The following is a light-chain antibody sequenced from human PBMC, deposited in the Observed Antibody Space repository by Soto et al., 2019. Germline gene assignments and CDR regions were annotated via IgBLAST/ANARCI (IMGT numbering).Light chain of an antibody. V-gene: IGLV1-47*01. CDR1: SSNIGSNY. J-gene: IGLJ2*01. CDR2: RNN. Sequence: QLVLTQPPSASGTPGQRVTISCSGSSSNIGSNYVYWYQQVPGTAPKLLIYRNNQRPSGVPDRFSGSKSGTSASLAISGRRSEDEADYYCAGWDDSLSGVVFGGGTKLTVL. CDR3: AGWDDSLSGVV.